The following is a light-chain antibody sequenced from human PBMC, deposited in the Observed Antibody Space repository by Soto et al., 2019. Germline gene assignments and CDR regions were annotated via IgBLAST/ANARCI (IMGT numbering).Light chain of an antibody. V-gene: IGLV1-44*01. CDR3: AAWDDSLNGL. CDR2: SDN. J-gene: IGLJ2*01. CDR1: SSNIGSYT. Sequence: QSVLTQPPSASGTPGQRVTISCSGSSSNIGSYTVNWYQQLPGTAPKLLIYSDNQRPSGVPDRFSGSKSGTSASLAISGLQSEDAADYYCAAWDDSLNGLFGGGTKLTVL.